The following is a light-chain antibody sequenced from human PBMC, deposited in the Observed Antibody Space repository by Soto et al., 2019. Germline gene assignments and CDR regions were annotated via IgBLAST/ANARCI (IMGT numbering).Light chain of an antibody. CDR1: QTGSHSY. J-gene: IGKJ1*01. CDR3: QHYGFSQWT. V-gene: IGKV3-20*01. CDR2: GVY. Sequence: IALTQSPGTLSLSPGERATLSCRASQTGSHSYLAWYQQKSGQAPRLLIYGVYSRATGIPARFSGSGSGTEFTLTITRLEPEDSAVYFCQHYGFSQWTFGQGTKVDIK.